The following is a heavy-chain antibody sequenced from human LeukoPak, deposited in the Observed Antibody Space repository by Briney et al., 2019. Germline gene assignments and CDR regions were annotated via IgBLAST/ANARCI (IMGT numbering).Heavy chain of an antibody. Sequence: SETLSLTCAVYGGSFSGYYWSWIRQPPGKGLEWIGEINHSGSTNYNPSLKSRVTISVDTSKNQFSLKLSSVTAADTAVYYCAIAMTTVTTATVAFDYWGRGTLVTVSS. V-gene: IGHV4-34*01. CDR2: INHSGST. CDR3: AIAMTTVTTATVAFDY. CDR1: GGSFSGYY. D-gene: IGHD4-11*01. J-gene: IGHJ4*02.